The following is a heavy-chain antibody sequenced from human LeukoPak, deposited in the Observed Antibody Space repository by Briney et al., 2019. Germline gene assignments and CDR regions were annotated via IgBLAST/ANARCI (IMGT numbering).Heavy chain of an antibody. V-gene: IGHV1-69*13. CDR1: GGTFSSYA. CDR3: ARGIEIAVDYYDSSGYSNDAFDI. J-gene: IGHJ3*02. Sequence: SVKVSCKASGGTFSSYAISWVRQAPGRGLEWMGGIIPIFGTANYAQKFQGRVTITADESTSTAYMELSSLRSEDMAVYYCARGIEIAVDYYDSSGYSNDAFDIWGQGTMVTVSS. CDR2: IIPIFGTA. D-gene: IGHD3-22*01.